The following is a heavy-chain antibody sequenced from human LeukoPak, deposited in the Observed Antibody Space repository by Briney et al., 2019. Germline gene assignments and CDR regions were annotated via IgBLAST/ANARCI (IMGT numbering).Heavy chain of an antibody. CDR3: ARINFGDDY. CDR1: EFTVSNNY. D-gene: IGHD4-17*01. CDR2: IYGSGSA. Sequence: GGSLRLSCAASEFTVSNNYINWVRQAPGKGLEWVSLIYGSGSADYADSVKGRFTISRDNSMNTVYLQMNSLRAEDTAVYYCARINFGDDYWGQGTLVTVSS. J-gene: IGHJ4*02. V-gene: IGHV3-66*01.